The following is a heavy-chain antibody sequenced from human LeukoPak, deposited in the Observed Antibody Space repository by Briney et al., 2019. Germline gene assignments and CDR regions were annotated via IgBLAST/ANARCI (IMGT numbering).Heavy chain of an antibody. CDR1: GYTFTGYY. J-gene: IGHJ4*02. CDR2: INPNSGGT. CDR3: ATVHFGYFTF. D-gene: IGHD3-3*01. V-gene: IGHV1-2*06. Sequence: ASVKVSCKASGYTFTGYYMHWVRQAPGQGLEWMGRINPNSGGTNYAQKFQGRVTMTRDTSISTVYMELSGVRTDDTAVYYCATVHFGYFTFWGQGTLVPVSS.